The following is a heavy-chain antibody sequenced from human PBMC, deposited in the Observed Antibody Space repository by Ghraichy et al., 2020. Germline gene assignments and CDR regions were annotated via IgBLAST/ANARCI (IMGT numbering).Heavy chain of an antibody. V-gene: IGHV3-23*01. J-gene: IGHJ6*02. CDR2: ISGVGTTT. CDR3: AKGIAARSSRNYYGLDV. Sequence: GGSLRLSCAASAFTFSSYAMSWVRQAPGMGLEWVSAISGVGTTTYYADSVKGRFTISRDNSKNTVYLQMNSLRAEDTAVYYCAKGIAARSSRNYYGLDVWGQGTTVTVSS. CDR1: AFTFSSYA. D-gene: IGHD6-6*01.